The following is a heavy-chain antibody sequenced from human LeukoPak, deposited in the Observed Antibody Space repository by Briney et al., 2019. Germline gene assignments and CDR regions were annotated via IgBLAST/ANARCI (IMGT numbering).Heavy chain of an antibody. D-gene: IGHD2-15*01. CDR1: GFTFSSYD. V-gene: IGHV3-23*01. CDR2: ISGSGGTT. CDR3: AKDKFSVAVVADRLKWFDP. Sequence: GGSLRLSCAASGFTFSSYDMSWVRQAPGKGPEWVSGISGSGGTTYYADSVKGRFTISRDNSKNTLYLQMNSLRAADTAVYYCAKDKFSVAVVADRLKWFDPWGQGTLVTVSS. J-gene: IGHJ5*02.